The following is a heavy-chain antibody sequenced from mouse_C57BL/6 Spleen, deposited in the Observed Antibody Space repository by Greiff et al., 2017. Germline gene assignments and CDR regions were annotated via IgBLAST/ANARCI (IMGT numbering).Heavy chain of an antibody. Sequence: EVKLMESGPGLVKPSQSLSLTCSVTGYSITSGYYWNWIRQFPGNKLEWMGYISYDGSNNYNPSLKNRISITRDTSKNQFFLKLNSVTTEDTATYYCARDGNWDEAYWGQGTLVTVSA. J-gene: IGHJ3*01. CDR1: GYSITSGYY. CDR2: ISYDGSN. D-gene: IGHD4-1*01. V-gene: IGHV3-6*01. CDR3: ARDGNWDEAY.